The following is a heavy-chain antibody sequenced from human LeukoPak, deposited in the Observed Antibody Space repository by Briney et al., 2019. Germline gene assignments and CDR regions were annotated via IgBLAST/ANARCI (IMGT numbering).Heavy chain of an antibody. V-gene: IGHV3-15*01. D-gene: IGHD2-2*01. Sequence: GGSLRLSCAASGFTFSNAWMSWVRQAPGKGLEWVGRIKSKTDGGTTDYAAPVKGRFTISRDDSKNTLYLQMNSLRAEDTAVYYCAKRDCSSTSCYDSNWGQGTLVTVSS. CDR3: AKRDCSSTSCYDSN. CDR2: IKSKTDGGTT. J-gene: IGHJ4*02. CDR1: GFTFSNAW.